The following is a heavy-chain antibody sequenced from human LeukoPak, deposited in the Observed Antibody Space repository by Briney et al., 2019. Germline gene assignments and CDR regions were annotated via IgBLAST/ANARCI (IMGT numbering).Heavy chain of an antibody. CDR2: INTDGGST. Sequence: PGGSLRLSCAASGFTFGSYWMHWVRQAPGKGLVWVSRINTDGGSTTYADSVKGRFTISRDNAKNTLYLQMISLKTEDTAVYYCITTSDIREPKYSFDYWGQGTLVTVSS. CDR1: GFTFGSYW. V-gene: IGHV3-74*01. CDR3: ITTSDIREPKYSFDY. J-gene: IGHJ4*02. D-gene: IGHD3-9*01.